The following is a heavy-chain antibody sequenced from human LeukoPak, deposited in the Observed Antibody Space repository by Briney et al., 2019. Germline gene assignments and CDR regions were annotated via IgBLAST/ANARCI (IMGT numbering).Heavy chain of an antibody. CDR2: IYSGGST. CDR3: ARDERYYYDSSGYPPLGV. Sequence: GGSLRLSCAASGFTVSSNYMSWVRQAPGKGLEWVSVIYSGGSTYYADSVKGRFTISRDNSKNTLYLQMNSLRAEDTAVYYCARDERYYYDSSGYPPLGVWGKGTTVTVSS. V-gene: IGHV3-53*01. D-gene: IGHD3-22*01. J-gene: IGHJ6*04. CDR1: GFTVSSNY.